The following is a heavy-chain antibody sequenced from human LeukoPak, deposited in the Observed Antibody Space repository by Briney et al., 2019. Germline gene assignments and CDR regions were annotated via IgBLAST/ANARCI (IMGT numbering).Heavy chain of an antibody. CDR2: INYSGHT. J-gene: IGHJ5*02. CDR1: GDSISNSDYY. Sequence: SETLSLTCTVSGDSISNSDYYWGWIRQSPGKGLEWITLINYSGHTFYNPSLRSRVTISVDMPKNQFSLNLNSVTAADTAVYYCARRRKDLNWFDPWGQGTLVTVSS. V-gene: IGHV4-39*01. CDR3: ARRRKDLNWFDP.